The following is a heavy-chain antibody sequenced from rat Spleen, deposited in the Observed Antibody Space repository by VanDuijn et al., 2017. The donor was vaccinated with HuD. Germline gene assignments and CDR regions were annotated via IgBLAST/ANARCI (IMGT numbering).Heavy chain of an antibody. D-gene: IGHD1-12*01. Sequence: QVQLKESGPGLVQPLQTLSLTCTVSGFSLNSNSVSWVRQPPGKGLEWMGAIWSGGSTDYNSALKSRLSISRDTSKNQVFLKMNSLQSEDTTSYYCARANRDSYAHFDHWGQGVMVTVSS. CDR3: ARANRDSYAHFDH. J-gene: IGHJ2*01. V-gene: IGHV2-1*01. CDR1: GFSLNSNS. CDR2: IWSGGST.